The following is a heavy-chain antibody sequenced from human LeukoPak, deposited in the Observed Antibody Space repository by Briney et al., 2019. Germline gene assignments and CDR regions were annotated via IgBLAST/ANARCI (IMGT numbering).Heavy chain of an antibody. CDR1: GGSISSYY. CDR3: ARDPWQFDY. J-gene: IGHJ4*02. Sequence: PSETLSLTCTVSGGSISSYYWSWIRQPPGKGLEWIGYIYYSGSTNYNPSLKSRVTISVDTSKNQFSLKLSSVTAADTAVYYCARDPWQFDYWGQRTLVTVSS. V-gene: IGHV4-59*01. CDR2: IYYSGST.